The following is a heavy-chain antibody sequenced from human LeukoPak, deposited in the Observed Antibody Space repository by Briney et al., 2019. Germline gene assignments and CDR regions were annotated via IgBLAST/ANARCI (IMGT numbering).Heavy chain of an antibody. CDR1: GYTLTELS. V-gene: IGHV1-24*01. CDR3: ATSLGGSSSYDY. Sequence: GASVKVSCKVSGYTLTELSMHWVRQAPGKGLEWMGGFDPEDGETIYAQKFQGRVTMTEDTSTDTAYMELSSLRPEDTAVYYCATSLGGSSSYDYWGQGATVTVSS. CDR2: FDPEDGET. D-gene: IGHD1-26*01. J-gene: IGHJ4*03.